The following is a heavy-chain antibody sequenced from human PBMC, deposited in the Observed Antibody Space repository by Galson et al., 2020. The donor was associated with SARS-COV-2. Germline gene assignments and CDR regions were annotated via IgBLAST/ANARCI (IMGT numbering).Heavy chain of an antibody. CDR2: ISAYNNNT. CDR3: ARALLYYYDSSDTGGVEY. V-gene: IGHV1-18*01. D-gene: IGHD3-22*01. CDR1: GYTFTIYG. J-gene: IGHJ4*02. Sequence: ASVNSCKASGYTFTIYGISWVRQAPGQGLELMGWISAYNNNTNYAQKLQGRVTMTTDTSTSTAYMELRSLRSDDTPVYYCARALLYYYDSSDTGGVEYWGQGNLVTGSS.